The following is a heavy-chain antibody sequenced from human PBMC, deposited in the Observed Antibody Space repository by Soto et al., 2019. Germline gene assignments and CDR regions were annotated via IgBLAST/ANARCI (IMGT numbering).Heavy chain of an antibody. V-gene: IGHV3-21*01. Sequence: EVQLVESGGGLVKRGGTLRLSCAASGFTFSSYSMNWVRQARGKGLEWVSSISSSSSYIYYADLVKGPFTISRDNAKNSLYLQMNSLRAEDTAVYYCAREVSKYRGYDFDYWGQGTLVTVSS. CDR3: AREVSKYRGYDFDY. J-gene: IGHJ4*02. CDR2: ISSSSSYI. D-gene: IGHD5-12*01. CDR1: GFTFSSYS.